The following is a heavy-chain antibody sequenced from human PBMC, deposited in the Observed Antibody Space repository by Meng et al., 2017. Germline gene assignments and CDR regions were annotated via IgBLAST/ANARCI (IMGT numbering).Heavy chain of an antibody. J-gene: IGHJ4*02. CDR3: ARDEDISAAGKLFGDY. CDR1: GYSFTAYS. Sequence: VLLVQSGAEVKTPGATVKASSKPSGYSFTAYSIHWLRQAPGQGLEWMGRIDPNSGVTEYAHKFHGRVTVTGDTSISTAYMELRRLTSDDTAVYYCARDEDISAAGKLFGDYWGQGTLVTVSS. CDR2: IDPNSGVT. V-gene: IGHV1-2*06. D-gene: IGHD6-13*01.